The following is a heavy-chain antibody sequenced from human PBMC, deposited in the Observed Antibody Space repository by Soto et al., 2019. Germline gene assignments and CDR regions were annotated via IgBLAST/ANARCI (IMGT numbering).Heavy chain of an antibody. CDR1: GFTVSTNY. Sequence: QLVESGGGLIQPGGSLRLSCTASGFTVSTNYMAWVRQAPGRGLEWVSLIYSGGHTYYADSVKVRFTISIDISKNTLFLQMKSLPAGDTAVYYCARDSYGALDYYYGLDVWGQGTRVTVSS. V-gene: IGHV3-53*01. CDR3: ARDSYGALDYYYGLDV. CDR2: IYSGGHT. D-gene: IGHD5-18*01. J-gene: IGHJ6*02.